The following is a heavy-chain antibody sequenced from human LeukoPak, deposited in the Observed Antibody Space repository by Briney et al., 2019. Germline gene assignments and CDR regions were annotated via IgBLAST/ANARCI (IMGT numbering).Heavy chain of an antibody. CDR3: ARGARDDILTGYYNPGRYYYYYMDV. D-gene: IGHD3-9*01. CDR1: GGSFSGYY. J-gene: IGHJ6*03. Sequence: PSETLSLTCAVYGGSFSGYYWSWIRQPPGKGLEWIGEINHSGSTNYNPSLKSRVTISVDTSKNQFSLKLSSVTAAGTAVYYCARGARDDILTGYYNPGRYYYYYMDVWGKGTTVTVSS. V-gene: IGHV4-34*01. CDR2: INHSGST.